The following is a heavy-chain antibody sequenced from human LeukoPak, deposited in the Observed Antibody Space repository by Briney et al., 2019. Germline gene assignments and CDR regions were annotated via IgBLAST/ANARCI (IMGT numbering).Heavy chain of an antibody. Sequence: PGGSLRLSCAASGFTFSSHWMHWVRQAPGKGLVWVSRINSDGSSTSYADSVKGRFTISRDNAKNSLYLQMNSLRAEDTAVYYCASSTVPYYYDSSGYSYWGQGTLVTVSS. CDR1: GFTFSSHW. J-gene: IGHJ4*02. D-gene: IGHD3-22*01. CDR3: ASSTVPYYYDSSGYSY. V-gene: IGHV3-74*01. CDR2: INSDGSST.